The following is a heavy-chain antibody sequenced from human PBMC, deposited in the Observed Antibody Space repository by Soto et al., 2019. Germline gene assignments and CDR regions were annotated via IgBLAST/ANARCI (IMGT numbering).Heavy chain of an antibody. CDR2: IYYTGYT. J-gene: IGHJ4*02. Sequence: PSETLSLTCTVSGGSISSYYWSWIRQSPGKGLEWIGYIYYTGYTNYNPSLKSRVTISVDTSKIQFSLNVSSVTAADTAVYYCARVKWFGESGFDYWGQGTLVTVSS. V-gene: IGHV4-59*01. D-gene: IGHD3-10*01. CDR3: ARVKWFGESGFDY. CDR1: GGSISSYY.